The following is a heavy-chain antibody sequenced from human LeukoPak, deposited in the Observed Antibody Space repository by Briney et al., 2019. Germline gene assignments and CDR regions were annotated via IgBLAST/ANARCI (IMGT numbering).Heavy chain of an antibody. CDR3: ARVTGYMIEDYFDY. CDR1: GYSVSSGYY. CDR2: IYHSGST. V-gene: IGHV4-38-2*02. Sequence: SETLSLTCTVSGYSVSSGYYWGWIRQPPGKGLEWIGSIYHSGSTYYNPSLKSRVTISVDTSKNQFSLKLSSVTAADTAVYYCARVTGYMIEDYFDYWGQGTLVTVSS. J-gene: IGHJ4*02. D-gene: IGHD3-22*01.